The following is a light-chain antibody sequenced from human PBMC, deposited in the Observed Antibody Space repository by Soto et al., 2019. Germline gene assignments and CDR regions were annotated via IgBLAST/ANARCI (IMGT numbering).Light chain of an antibody. J-gene: IGKJ4*01. CDR1: QSVRNSN. CDR2: GAS. V-gene: IGKV3-20*01. CDR3: QQYGSSPLT. Sequence: EIVLSQSPGTLSLSPGERATLSCRASQSVRNSNFLAWYQQKPGQAPRLLIYGASSRATGIPVRFSGSGSGTDFTLTISRLEPEDFAVYYCQQYGSSPLTFGGGTKVEIK.